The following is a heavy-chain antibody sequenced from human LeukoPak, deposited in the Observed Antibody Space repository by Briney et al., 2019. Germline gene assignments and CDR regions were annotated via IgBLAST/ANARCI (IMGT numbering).Heavy chain of an antibody. Sequence: GGSLRLSCTVSGFTFGDYALNWVRQAPEKGREWVGFIRSKAYGGTTEYAASVKGRFTISRDDSKSIAYLQMNSLKTEDTAVYYCTRWTYGYGDYWGQGSLVTVSS. J-gene: IGHJ4*02. CDR2: IRSKAYGGTT. CDR3: TRWTYGYGDY. D-gene: IGHD5-18*01. V-gene: IGHV3-49*04. CDR1: GFTFGDYA.